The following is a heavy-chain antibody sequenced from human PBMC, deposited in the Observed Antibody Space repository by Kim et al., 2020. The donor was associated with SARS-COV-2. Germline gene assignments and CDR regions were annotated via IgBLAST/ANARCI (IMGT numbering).Heavy chain of an antibody. J-gene: IGHJ4*02. CDR2: ISQSGGNT. D-gene: IGHD3-10*01. V-gene: IGHV3-23*01. CDR3: ATDWARVTYE. Sequence: GGSLRLSCSASGFTFSSYPMAWVRQAPGRGLEWVSSISQSGGNTYYADSVKGRFTISRDNSRDTLYLQMNSLIAADTAAYYCATDWARVTYEWGQGTLAT. CDR1: GFTFSSYP.